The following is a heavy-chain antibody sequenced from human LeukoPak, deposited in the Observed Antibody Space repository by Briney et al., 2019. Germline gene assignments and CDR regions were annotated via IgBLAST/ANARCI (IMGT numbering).Heavy chain of an antibody. J-gene: IGHJ4*02. Sequence: PGGSLRLSCAASGFTFSNYAMHWVRQAPGKGLEWVANIRQDGSEKYYVDSVKGRFTISRDNAKNSLYLQMTSLRAEDTAVYYCGTYNHDSSGYPGGYFDYWGQGTLVTVSS. CDR3: GTYNHDSSGYPGGYFDY. CDR2: IRQDGSEK. V-gene: IGHV3-7*01. CDR1: GFTFSNYA. D-gene: IGHD3-22*01.